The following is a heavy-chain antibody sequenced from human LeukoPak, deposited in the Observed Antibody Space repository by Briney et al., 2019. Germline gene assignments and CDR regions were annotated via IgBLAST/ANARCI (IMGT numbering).Heavy chain of an antibody. J-gene: IGHJ4*02. D-gene: IGHD6-13*01. CDR1: GFTFSSYG. CDR3: ARKLAHLDSSSWYPENDY. CDR2: ISYDGSNK. V-gene: IGHV3-30*03. Sequence: PGGSLRLSCAASGFTFSSYGMHWVRQAPGRGLEWVAVISYDGSNKYYADSVKGRFTISRDNSKNTLYLQMNSLRAEDTAVYYCARKLAHLDSSSWYPENDYWGQGTLVTVSS.